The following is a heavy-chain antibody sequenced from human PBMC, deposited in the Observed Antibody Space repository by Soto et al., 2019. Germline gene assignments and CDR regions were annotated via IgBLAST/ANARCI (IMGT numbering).Heavy chain of an antibody. V-gene: IGHV1-46*03. J-gene: IGHJ4*02. D-gene: IGHD2-2*01. CDR1: GYTFTSYY. Sequence: ASVKVSCKTSGYTFTSYYMHCVRQAPGQGLEWMGIINPSGGSTSYAQKFQGRVTLTRDTSTSTVYMELSSLRSEDTAVYYCARDFVVVPSALYYFDYWGQGTLVTVSS. CDR3: ARDFVVVPSALYYFDY. CDR2: INPSGGST.